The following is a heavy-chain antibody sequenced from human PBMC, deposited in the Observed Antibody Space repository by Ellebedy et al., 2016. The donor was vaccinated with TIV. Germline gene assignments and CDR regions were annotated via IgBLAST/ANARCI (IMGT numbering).Heavy chain of an antibody. CDR1: GGSISSYY. Sequence: MPSETLSLTCTVSGGSISSYYWSWIRQPPGKGLEWIGYIYYSGSTNYNPSLKSRVTISVDTSKNQFSLKVNSVTAADTAVYYCARGAAAAGTLDYWGQGTLVTVSS. V-gene: IGHV4-59*01. D-gene: IGHD6-13*01. J-gene: IGHJ4*02. CDR3: ARGAAAAGTLDY. CDR2: IYYSGST.